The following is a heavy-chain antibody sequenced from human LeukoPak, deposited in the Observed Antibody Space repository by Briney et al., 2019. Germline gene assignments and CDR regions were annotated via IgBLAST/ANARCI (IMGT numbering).Heavy chain of an antibody. D-gene: IGHD5-12*01. CDR1: GYSFTSYW. Sequence: GESLKISSKASGYSFTSYWIIWLRQMPAKGLEGLVIIYPGDSDTRYRPSFQGQITISADKSISTAYLQWSSLKASDTAMYYCARPLLGSSLGGYGYWGQGTLVTVSS. V-gene: IGHV5-51*01. CDR3: ARPLLGSSLGGYGY. CDR2: IYPGDSDT. J-gene: IGHJ4*02.